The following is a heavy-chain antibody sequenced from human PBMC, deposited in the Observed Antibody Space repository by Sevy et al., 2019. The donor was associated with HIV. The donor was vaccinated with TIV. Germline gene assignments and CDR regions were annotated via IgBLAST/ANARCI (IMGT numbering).Heavy chain of an antibody. V-gene: IGHV1-2*02. CDR1: GYTFTGYY. J-gene: IGHJ6*02. Sequence: ASVKVSCKASGYTFTGYYMHWVRQAPGQGLEWMGWINPNSGCTNYAQKFQGRVTMTRDTSISTANMELSRLRSDDKAVYYCASDLRVGCGGDCYSHYYGMDVWGQGTTVTVSS. CDR2: INPNSGCT. CDR3: ASDLRVGCGGDCYSHYYGMDV. D-gene: IGHD2-21*02.